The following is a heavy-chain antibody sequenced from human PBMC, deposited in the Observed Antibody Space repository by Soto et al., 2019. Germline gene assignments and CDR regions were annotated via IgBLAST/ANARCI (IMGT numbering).Heavy chain of an antibody. CDR2: INPSGGST. CDR3: ARESQSSGWSWFDY. Sequence: QVQLVQSGAEVKKPGASVKVSCKASGYTFTNYYIHWVRQAPGQGLEWMGMINPSGGSTSYTRRFQGRVTLIRDTSTSTVYMELSSLRSEDTAVYYCARESQSSGWSWFDYWGQGTLVTVSS. V-gene: IGHV1-46*01. CDR1: GYTFTNYY. J-gene: IGHJ4*02. D-gene: IGHD6-19*01.